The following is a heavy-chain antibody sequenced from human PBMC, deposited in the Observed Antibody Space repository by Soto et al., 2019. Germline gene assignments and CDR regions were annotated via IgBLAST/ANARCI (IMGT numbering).Heavy chain of an antibody. CDR2: ISGNATST. V-gene: IGHV3-23*01. CDR1: GFTFSSFA. J-gene: IGHJ6*02. CDR3: AKKAGIISRYGLDV. Sequence: GGSLRLSCAASGFTFSSFAMNWVRQAPGKGLEWVAVISGNATSTYYADSVKGRFTISRDNSKNTMYLQMNSLRAEDTAVYYCAKKAGIISRYGLDVWGQRTTVTVS.